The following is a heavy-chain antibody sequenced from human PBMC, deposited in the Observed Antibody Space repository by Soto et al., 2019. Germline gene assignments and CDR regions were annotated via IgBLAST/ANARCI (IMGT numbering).Heavy chain of an antibody. CDR2: IYSGVST. V-gene: IGHV3-53*01. CDR3: ARVRETAARPGPYYYYGREV. CDR1: GFTVSSNY. J-gene: IGHJ6*02. Sequence: WGSLRLSCAASGFTVSSNYMSWVRQAPGKGLEWVSVIYSGVSTYYADSVKGRFTISRDNSKNTLYLQMNSLRAEDTAVYYCARVRETAARPGPYYYYGREVSGQGTPVTVSS. D-gene: IGHD6-6*01.